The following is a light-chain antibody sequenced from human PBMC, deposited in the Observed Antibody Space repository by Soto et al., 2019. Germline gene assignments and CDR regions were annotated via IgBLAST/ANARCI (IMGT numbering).Light chain of an antibody. J-gene: IGLJ3*02. CDR3: GSWDGALKAGV. Sequence: QSALTQPRSVSGSPGQSVTISCTGTSSDVGGYNYVSWYQQHPGKAPKLMIYDVSKRPSGVPDRFSGSKSGNTASLTISGLQAEDEADYYCGSWDGALKAGVFGGGTKVTVL. CDR1: SSDVGGYNY. CDR2: DVS. V-gene: IGLV2-11*01.